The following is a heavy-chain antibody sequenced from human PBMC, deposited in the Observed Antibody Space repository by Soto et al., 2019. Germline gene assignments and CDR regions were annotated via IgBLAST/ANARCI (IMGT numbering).Heavy chain of an antibody. CDR2: IIPIFGTA. J-gene: IGHJ4*02. Sequence: SVKVSCKASGGTFSSYAISWVRQAPGQGLEWMGGIIPIFGTANYAQRFQGRVTITADESTSTAYMELSSLRSEDTAVYYCAAPRLAHYNDSSGYCDFDYWGQGTLVTVSS. CDR1: GGTFSSYA. D-gene: IGHD3-22*01. CDR3: AAPRLAHYNDSSGYCDFDY. V-gene: IGHV1-69*13.